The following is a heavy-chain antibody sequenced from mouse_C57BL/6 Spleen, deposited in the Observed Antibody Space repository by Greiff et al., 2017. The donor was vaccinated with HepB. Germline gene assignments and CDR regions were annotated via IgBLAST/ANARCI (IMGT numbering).Heavy chain of an antibody. V-gene: IGHV6-3*01. Sequence: EVHLVESGGGLVQPGGSMKLSCVASGFTFSNYWMNWVRQSPEKGLEWVAQIRLKSDNYATHYAESVKGRFTISRDDSKSSVYLQMNNLRAEDTGIYYCTEGTYYGYFDVWGTGTTVTVSS. CDR1: GFTFSNYW. J-gene: IGHJ1*03. CDR3: TEGTYYGYFDV. CDR2: IRLKSDNYAT.